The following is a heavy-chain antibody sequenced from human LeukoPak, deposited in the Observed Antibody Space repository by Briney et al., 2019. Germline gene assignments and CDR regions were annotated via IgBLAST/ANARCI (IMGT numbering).Heavy chain of an antibody. CDR3: ARAPSSAHFDY. J-gene: IGHJ4*02. D-gene: IGHD6-19*01. V-gene: IGHV3-23*01. CDR2: ISGSGGST. CDR1: GFTFHNYV. Sequence: GSLRLSCAASGFTFHNYVMIWVRQAPGTGLEWVSSISGSGGSTYYADSVKGRFTISRDNSNNTVYLQMNSLRAEDTAVYYCARAPSSAHFDYWGQGTLVTVSS.